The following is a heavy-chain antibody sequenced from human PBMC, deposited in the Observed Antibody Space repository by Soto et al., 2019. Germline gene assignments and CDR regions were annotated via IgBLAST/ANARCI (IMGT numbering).Heavy chain of an antibody. CDR3: GGAEVGYGCSSPSCSPLDP. CDR1: GGTFSSYA. D-gene: IGHD2-2*01. J-gene: IGHJ5*02. Sequence: SVKVSCKASGGTFSSYAISWVRQAPGQVLEWMGGIIPIFGTANYAQKFQGRVTITADESTGTAYMELSSLRYEDTAMYYCGGAEVGYGCSSPSCSPLDPWGQGTLVTVSS. V-gene: IGHV1-69*13. CDR2: IIPIFGTA.